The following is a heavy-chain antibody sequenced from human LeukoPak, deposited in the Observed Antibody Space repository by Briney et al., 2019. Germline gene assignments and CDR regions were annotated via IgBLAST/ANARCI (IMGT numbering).Heavy chain of an antibody. D-gene: IGHD6-13*01. Sequence: ETLSLTCTVSGGSISSYYWSWIRQPPGKGLEWIGYIYYSGSTNYNPSLKSRVTISADTSKNQFSLRLSSVTAADTAVYYCARVFRAAAVDYWGQGTLVTVSS. J-gene: IGHJ4*02. CDR1: GGSISSYY. CDR3: ARVFRAAAVDY. CDR2: IYYSGST. V-gene: IGHV4-59*01.